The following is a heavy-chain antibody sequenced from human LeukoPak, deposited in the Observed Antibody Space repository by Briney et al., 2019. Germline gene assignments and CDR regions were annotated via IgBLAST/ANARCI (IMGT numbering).Heavy chain of an antibody. CDR2: ITTYNGNT. CDR1: GYTFTRYD. J-gene: IGHJ6*03. Sequence: ASVKVSCKASGYTFTRYDLSWVRQAPGQGLEWMGRITTYNGNTKYAQNFQGRVTMTTDTSTSTAYMELRSLRSDDTAVYYCARGIVPAARDYYYYYMDVWGKGTTVTVSS. V-gene: IGHV1-18*01. D-gene: IGHD2-2*01. CDR3: ARGIVPAARDYYYYYMDV.